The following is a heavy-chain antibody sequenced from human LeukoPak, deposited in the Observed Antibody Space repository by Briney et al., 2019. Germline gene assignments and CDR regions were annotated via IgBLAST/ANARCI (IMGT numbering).Heavy chain of an antibody. D-gene: IGHD4-23*01. CDR3: ARRHGGNDRGFDI. Sequence: GESLKISCKGSGYSFTKYWIGWVRQLPGKGLEYMEIIYPGDSDTRYSPSFQGQVNISADKSINNAYLQWSSVKASDTAMYYCARRHGGNDRGFDIWGHGTMVIVSS. CDR2: IYPGDSDT. CDR1: GYSFTKYW. V-gene: IGHV5-51*01. J-gene: IGHJ3*02.